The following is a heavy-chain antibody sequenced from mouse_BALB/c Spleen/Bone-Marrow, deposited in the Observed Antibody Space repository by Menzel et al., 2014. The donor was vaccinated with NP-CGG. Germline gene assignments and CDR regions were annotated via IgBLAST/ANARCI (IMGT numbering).Heavy chain of an antibody. Sequence: LMESGAELVRPGASVKPSCKASGYTFTSYWINWVKQRPGQGLEWIGNIYPSDSYTNYNQKFKDKATLTVDKSSSTAYMQLSSPTSEDSAVYFCTRAGNYGNYYAMDYWGQGTSVTVSS. CDR2: IYPSDSYT. V-gene: IGHV1-69*02. D-gene: IGHD2-1*01. CDR3: TRAGNYGNYYAMDY. J-gene: IGHJ4*01. CDR1: GYTFTSYW.